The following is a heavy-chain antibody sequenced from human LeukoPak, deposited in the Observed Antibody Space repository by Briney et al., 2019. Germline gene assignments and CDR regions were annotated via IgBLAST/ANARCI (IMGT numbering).Heavy chain of an antibody. D-gene: IGHD5-12*01. J-gene: IGHJ4*02. V-gene: IGHV1-69*05. CDR1: GGTFSSYA. CDR2: IIPILGTA. Sequence: SVKVSCKASGGTFSSYAISWVRQAPGQGLEWMGGIIPILGTANYAQKFQGRVTITTDESTSTAYMELSSLRSEDTAVYYCARTKIRGYSGYDDYWGQGTLVTVSS. CDR3: ARTKIRGYSGYDDY.